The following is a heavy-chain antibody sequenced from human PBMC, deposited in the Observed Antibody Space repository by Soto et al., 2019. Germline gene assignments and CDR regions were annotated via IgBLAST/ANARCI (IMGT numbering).Heavy chain of an antibody. CDR3: GTTLEQLVVTSYYYYYMDV. Sequence: QLQLQESGPGLVKPSETLSLTCTVSGGSISSSSYYWGWIRQPPGKGLEWIGSIYYSGSTYYNPSVKSSGTITVDTSNNQSSPKMMTVAAADAAVYYCGTTLEQLVVTSYYYYYMDVWGKGTTVTVSS. D-gene: IGHD6-6*01. CDR1: GGSISSSSYY. J-gene: IGHJ6*03. V-gene: IGHV4-39*01. CDR2: IYYSGST.